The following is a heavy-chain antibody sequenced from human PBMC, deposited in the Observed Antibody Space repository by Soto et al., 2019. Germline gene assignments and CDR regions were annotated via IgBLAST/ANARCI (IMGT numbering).Heavy chain of an antibody. Sequence: AGGALRLSCAASEFTVSFYWMRWVRQAPGKGLEWLGTVKLDASEKKYVESVKGRFTMSRDNAKNSLYLQMDSLRAEDTAVYYCPRGSEYGSGASFTHYLEFWGRGTPVPVS. CDR3: PRGSEYGSGASFTHYLEF. D-gene: IGHD3-10*01. V-gene: IGHV3-7*01. J-gene: IGHJ4*01. CDR2: VKLDASEK. CDR1: EFTVSFYW.